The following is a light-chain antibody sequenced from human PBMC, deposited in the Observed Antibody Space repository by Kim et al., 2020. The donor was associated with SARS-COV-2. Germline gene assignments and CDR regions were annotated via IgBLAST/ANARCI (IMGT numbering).Light chain of an antibody. Sequence: EVVLTQSPDFQSVTPKEKVTITCRASQSIGSNLHWYQHKPDQSPKLLIKYASQSFSGVPSRFSGGGSGTEFTLTINSLEAEDAATYYCHQSSSVPETFGQGTKVEIK. J-gene: IGKJ1*01. CDR3: HQSSSVPET. V-gene: IGKV6-21*01. CDR2: YAS. CDR1: QSIGSN.